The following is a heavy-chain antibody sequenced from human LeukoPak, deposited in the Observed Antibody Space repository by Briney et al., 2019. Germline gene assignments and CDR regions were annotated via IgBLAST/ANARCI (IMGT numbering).Heavy chain of an antibody. J-gene: IGHJ4*02. CDR2: INPNSGGT. D-gene: IGHD2-21*02. CDR3: ARNLFAGDGPNSDY. Sequence: ASVKVSCKASGYTFTGYYIHWVRQAPGQGLEWMGWINPNSGGTNYAQKFQGRVTMTRDTSISTAYMELSRLRSDDTAVYYCARNLFAGDGPNSDYWGQGTLVTVSS. V-gene: IGHV1-2*02. CDR1: GYTFTGYY.